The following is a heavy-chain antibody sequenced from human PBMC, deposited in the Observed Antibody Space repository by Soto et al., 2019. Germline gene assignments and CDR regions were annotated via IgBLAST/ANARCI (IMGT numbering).Heavy chain of an antibody. CDR3: ARTLPNRQLFDS. CDR2: IYYSGST. V-gene: IGHV4-59*01. J-gene: IGHJ4*02. D-gene: IGHD1-1*01. Sequence: SETLSLTCTVSGGSISSYYWSWIRQPPGKGLEWIGYIYYSGSTNYNPSHKSRVTISVDTSKNQFSLRLASVTAADTAVYYCARTLPNRQLFDSWSQGTLVTVSS. CDR1: GGSISSYY.